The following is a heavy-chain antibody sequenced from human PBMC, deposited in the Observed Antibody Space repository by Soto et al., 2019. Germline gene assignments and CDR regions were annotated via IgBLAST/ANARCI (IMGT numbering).Heavy chain of an antibody. D-gene: IGHD2-15*01. V-gene: IGHV4-39*07. J-gene: IGHJ5*02. Sequence: SETLSLTCTVSGGSISSSSHHWGWIRQPPGKGLEWIGSIYHSGTTYYNPPLKSRVTISVDTSKNQFSLRLSSVTAADTAVYYCARMIVVVVAADTYNWFDPWGQGTLVTVSS. CDR2: IYHSGTT. CDR1: GGSISSSSHH. CDR3: ARMIVVVVAADTYNWFDP.